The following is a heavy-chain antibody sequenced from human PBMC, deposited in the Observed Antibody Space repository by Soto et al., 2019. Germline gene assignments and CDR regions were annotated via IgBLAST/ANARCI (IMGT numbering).Heavy chain of an antibody. Sequence: GGSLRLSCAASGFTFSSYGMHWVRQAPGKGLEWVAVIWYDGSNKYYADSVKGRFTISRDNSKNTLYLQMNSLRAEDTAVYYCARNWNQRYYYYYMDVWGKGTTVTVSS. CDR1: GFTFSSYG. D-gene: IGHD1-1*01. J-gene: IGHJ6*03. V-gene: IGHV3-33*01. CDR3: ARNWNQRYYYYYMDV. CDR2: IWYDGSNK.